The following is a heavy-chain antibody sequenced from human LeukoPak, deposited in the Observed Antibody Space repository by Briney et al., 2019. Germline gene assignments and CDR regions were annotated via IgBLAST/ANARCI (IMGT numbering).Heavy chain of an antibody. CDR2: IYTDGST. CDR1: GFTVSSNY. D-gene: IGHD3-10*01. CDR3: ARDVYYYGSGSYLDY. Sequence: GGTRRVSCAAAGFTVSSNYMSWVRQAPGKGLEWVSVIYTDGSTYYADSVKGRFTISRDNSRNTVHLQMNSLRAEDTAVYYCARDVYYYGSGSYLDYWGQGTLVTVSS. J-gene: IGHJ4*02. V-gene: IGHV3-53*01.